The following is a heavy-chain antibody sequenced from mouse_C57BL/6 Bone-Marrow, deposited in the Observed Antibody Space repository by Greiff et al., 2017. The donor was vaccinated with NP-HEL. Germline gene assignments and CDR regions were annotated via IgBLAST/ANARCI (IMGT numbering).Heavy chain of an antibody. CDR1: GFTFTDYY. J-gene: IGHJ2*01. D-gene: IGHD2-4*01. CDR2: IRNKANGYTT. V-gene: IGHV7-3*01. Sequence: EVQLQESGGGLVQPGGSLSLSCAASGFTFTDYYMSWVRQPPGKALEWLGFIRNKANGYTTEYSASVKGRFTISRDNSQSILYLQMNALRAEDSATYSCARWYDYDRGYFSYWGQGTTLTVSS. CDR3: ARWYDYDRGYFSY.